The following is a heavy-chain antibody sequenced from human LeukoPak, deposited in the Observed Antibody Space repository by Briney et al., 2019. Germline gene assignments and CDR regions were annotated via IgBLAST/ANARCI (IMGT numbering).Heavy chain of an antibody. D-gene: IGHD1-14*01. V-gene: IGHV4-59*11. CDR1: GASISGHY. J-gene: IGHJ3*02. Sequence: PSETLSLTCTVSGASISGHYLTWLRQPPGKGLEWIGYISHIGSTNYNTSLKSRVTISVDTSKNQFSLKLTSVTAADTAVYYCARDRISINALDMWGQGTMVTVSS. CDR3: ARDRISINALDM. CDR2: ISHIGST.